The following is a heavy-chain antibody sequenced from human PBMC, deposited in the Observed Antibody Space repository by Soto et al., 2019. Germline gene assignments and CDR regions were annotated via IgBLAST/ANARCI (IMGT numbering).Heavy chain of an antibody. Sequence: GGSLRLSCAASGFTFSSYAMSWVRQAPGKGLEWVSAISGSGGSTYYADSVKGRFTISRDNSKNTLYLQMNSLRAEDTAVYYCAKSAIVVVVAATRDYYYYYGMDVWGQGTTVTVSS. D-gene: IGHD2-15*01. CDR3: AKSAIVVVVAATRDYYYYYGMDV. CDR2: ISGSGGST. J-gene: IGHJ6*02. CDR1: GFTFSSYA. V-gene: IGHV3-23*01.